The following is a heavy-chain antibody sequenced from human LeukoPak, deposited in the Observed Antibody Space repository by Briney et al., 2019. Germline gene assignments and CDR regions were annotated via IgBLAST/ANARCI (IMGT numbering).Heavy chain of an antibody. CDR1: GFTFSSYA. CDR3: ARLPELPGFGDY. D-gene: IGHD3-10*01. V-gene: IGHV3-21*01. Sequence: PGGSLRLSCAASGFTFSSYAMSWVRQAPGKGLVWVSSISSMSDYKYYADSVKGRFTISRDDAKNSLYLQMNSLRAEDTAVYYCARLPELPGFGDYWGQGTLVTVSS. CDR2: ISSMSDYK. J-gene: IGHJ4*02.